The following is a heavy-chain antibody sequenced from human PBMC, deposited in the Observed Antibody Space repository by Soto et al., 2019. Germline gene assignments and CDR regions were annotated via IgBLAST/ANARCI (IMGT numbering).Heavy chain of an antibody. V-gene: IGHV3-30*18. CDR2: ISYDGSNK. CDR3: AKESTYYDFWSGYPYGMDV. D-gene: IGHD3-3*01. Sequence: GGSLRLSCAASGFTFSSYGMHWVRQAPGKGLEWVAVISYDGSNKYYADSVKGRFTISRDNSKNTLYLQMNSLRAEDTAVYYCAKESTYYDFWSGYPYGMDVWGQGTTVTVSS. CDR1: GFTFSSYG. J-gene: IGHJ6*02.